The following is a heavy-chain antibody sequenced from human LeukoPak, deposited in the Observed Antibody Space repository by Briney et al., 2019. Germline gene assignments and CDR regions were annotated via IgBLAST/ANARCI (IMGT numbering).Heavy chain of an antibody. CDR1: GYSISSGYY. J-gene: IGHJ4*02. CDR3: ARVIIDGYFDF. V-gene: IGHV4-38-2*02. Sequence: SSETLSLTCTVSGYSISSGYYWGWVRQPPGKGLEWIVSIYQSGRTYHNPSLKSRVAISLDTSKNQFSLRLSSVTAADTAVYYCARVIIDGYFDFWGQGTLVTVSS. D-gene: IGHD3-10*01. CDR2: IYQSGRT.